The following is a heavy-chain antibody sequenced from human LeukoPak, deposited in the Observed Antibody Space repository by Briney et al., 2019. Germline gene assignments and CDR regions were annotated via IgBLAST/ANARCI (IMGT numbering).Heavy chain of an antibody. CDR3: ARQIASAGTAGFDF. CDR1: GGSISSYY. CDR2: IYSTWST. D-gene: IGHD6-13*01. Sequence: PSETLSLTCTVSGGSISSYYWSWIRQPAGKGLEWIGRIYSTWSTNYNPSLKSRVSMSVDTSKYQFSLRLRSVTAADTAVYYCARQIASAGTAGFDFWGQGALVTVSS. V-gene: IGHV4-4*07. J-gene: IGHJ4*02.